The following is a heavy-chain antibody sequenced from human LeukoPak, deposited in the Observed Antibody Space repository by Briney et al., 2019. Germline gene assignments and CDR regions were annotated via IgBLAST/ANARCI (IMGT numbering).Heavy chain of an antibody. J-gene: IGHJ4*02. Sequence: ASVKVSCKVSGYTLTELSMHWVRQAPGKGLEWMGGFDPEGGETIYAQKFQGRVTMTEDTSTDTAYMELSSLRSEDTAVYYCATGFKWLRSYFDYWGQGTLVTVSS. CDR2: FDPEGGET. V-gene: IGHV1-24*01. D-gene: IGHD5-12*01. CDR3: ATGFKWLRSYFDY. CDR1: GYTLTELS.